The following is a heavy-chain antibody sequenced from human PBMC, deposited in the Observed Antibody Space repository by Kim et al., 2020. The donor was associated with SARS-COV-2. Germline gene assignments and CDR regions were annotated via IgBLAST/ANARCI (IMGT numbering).Heavy chain of an antibody. Sequence: SETLSLTCAVYGGSFNGYSWTWIRQPPGKGLEWIGEINHSGSTNYSPSLKSRVTMSIDTSKNQFSLNLNSLTVEDTALYYCARERIVRQLRGWFGPWGQGTLVTVSS. D-gene: IGHD6-6*01. J-gene: IGHJ5*02. V-gene: IGHV4-34*01. CDR3: ARERIVRQLRGWFGP. CDR2: INHSGST. CDR1: GGSFNGYS.